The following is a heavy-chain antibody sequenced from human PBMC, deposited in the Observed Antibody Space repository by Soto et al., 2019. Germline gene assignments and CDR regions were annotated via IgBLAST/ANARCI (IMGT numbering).Heavy chain of an antibody. Sequence: SVKVSCKASGGTFSSYAISWVRQAPGQGLEWMGGIIPIFGTANYAQKFQGRVTITADESTSTAYMELSSLRSEDTAVYYCARDIVVVAAATRWFDPWGQGTLVTVSS. V-gene: IGHV1-69*13. CDR3: ARDIVVVAAATRWFDP. J-gene: IGHJ5*02. CDR1: GGTFSSYA. D-gene: IGHD2-15*01. CDR2: IIPIFGTA.